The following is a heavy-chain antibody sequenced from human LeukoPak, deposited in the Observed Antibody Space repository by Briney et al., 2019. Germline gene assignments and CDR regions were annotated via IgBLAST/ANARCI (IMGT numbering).Heavy chain of an antibody. J-gene: IGHJ4*02. V-gene: IGHV3-74*01. CDR3: AREEFGELWIGY. CDR1: GFTFSSYC. Sequence: GGSLRLSCAASGFTFSSYCMHWVRQAPGEGLVWVSRINSDGSSTNYADSVKGRFTISRDNAKNTLYLQMNSLRAGDTAVYYCAREEFGELWIGYWGQGTLVPVSS. CDR2: INSDGSST. D-gene: IGHD3-10*01.